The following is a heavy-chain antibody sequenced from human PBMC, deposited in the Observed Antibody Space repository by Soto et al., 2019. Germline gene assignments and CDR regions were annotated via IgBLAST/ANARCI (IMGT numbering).Heavy chain of an antibody. D-gene: IGHD6-19*01. V-gene: IGHV3-30-3*01. J-gene: IGHJ5*02. CDR1: GFSFSSYA. CDR2: ISHVGINK. CDR3: ARDMYSSDYFVKWFEP. Sequence: QVRLVESGGGVVQPGRSLRLSCTASGFSFSSYAMYWFRQPPGKGLEWVAVISHVGINKHYAVSVKGRVTVSRDNSNHSLDLQLNSLRGEDTAMYYCARDMYSSDYFVKWFEPWGQGTLVTVSS.